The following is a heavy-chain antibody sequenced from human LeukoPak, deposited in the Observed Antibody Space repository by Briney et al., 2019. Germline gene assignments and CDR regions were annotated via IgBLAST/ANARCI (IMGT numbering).Heavy chain of an antibody. CDR2: INPSGGST. D-gene: IGHD2-2*01. V-gene: IGHV1-46*01. CDR1: GYTFTNHY. J-gene: IGHJ4*02. CDR3: AREGPYCSSTSCYGGFDY. Sequence: ASVKVSCKASGYTFTNHYMHWVRQPPEQGLEWMGIINPSGGSTSYAQKFQGRVTMTRDTSTSTVYMELSSLRSEDTAMYYCAREGPYCSSTSCYGGFDYWGQGTLVTVSS.